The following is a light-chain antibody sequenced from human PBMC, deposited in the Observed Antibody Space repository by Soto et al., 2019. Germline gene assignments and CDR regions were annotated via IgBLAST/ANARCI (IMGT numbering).Light chain of an antibody. CDR1: QSVATY. CDR2: DAS. CDR3: QHRTDWPPICT. J-gene: IGKJ2*02. V-gene: IGKV3-11*01. Sequence: IVLTQSPLTLAFSPGERTTLSCRASQSVATYLAWYQQRPGQAPRRLIYDASPRANGIQARCSCSGSGTDFTLTISSLEPEDFAVYYRQHRTDWPPICTFGPGTKVEIK.